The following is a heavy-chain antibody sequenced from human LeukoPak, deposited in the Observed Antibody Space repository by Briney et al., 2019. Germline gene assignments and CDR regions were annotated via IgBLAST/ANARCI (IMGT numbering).Heavy chain of an antibody. Sequence: GGSLRLSCAASGFTFSNYAMTWVRQAPGKGLEWVSAVIGSGGTYYADSVKGRFIISRDNSRNTLYLRMSSLRADDTALYYCVKGRGPAEGDYYNYYYYMDVWGRGTTVTVSS. D-gene: IGHD2-2*01. V-gene: IGHV3-23*01. CDR2: VIGSGGT. J-gene: IGHJ6*03. CDR3: VKGRGPAEGDYYNYYYYMDV. CDR1: GFTFSNYA.